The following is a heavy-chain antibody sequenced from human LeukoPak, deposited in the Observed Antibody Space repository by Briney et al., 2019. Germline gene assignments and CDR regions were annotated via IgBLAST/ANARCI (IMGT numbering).Heavy chain of an antibody. J-gene: IGHJ4*02. Sequence: GGSLRLSCAASGFTFSTYAMTWVRQAPGKGLDWVSGISADGAGTYYADSVKGRFTASRDNSKNTLYLQMNSLRVDDTAVYYCVSLHDSGIYDWGQGTLVTVSS. CDR3: VSLHDSGIYD. D-gene: IGHD3-10*01. CDR2: ISADGAGT. V-gene: IGHV3-23*01. CDR1: GFTFSTYA.